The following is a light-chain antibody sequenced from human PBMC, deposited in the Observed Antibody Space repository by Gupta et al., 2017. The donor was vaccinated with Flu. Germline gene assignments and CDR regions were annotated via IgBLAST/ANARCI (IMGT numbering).Light chain of an antibody. CDR3: TAHASGSATV. CDR2: EVS. CDR1: SSDVGAYNF. V-gene: IGLV2-14*01. J-gene: IGLJ1*01. Sequence: QSALTQPASVSGSPGQSITISCTGTSSDVGAYNFVSWYQQHPGKAPKVVIYEVSNRPSGVSNRFSGSKSGNSASLTISGLQAEDEGDYYCTAHASGSATVFGTGTKVIVL.